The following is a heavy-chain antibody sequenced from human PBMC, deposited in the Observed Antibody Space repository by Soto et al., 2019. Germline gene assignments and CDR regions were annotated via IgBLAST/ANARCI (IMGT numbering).Heavy chain of an antibody. CDR2: INSDGSSV. D-gene: IGHD6-25*01. Sequence: EVQLVESGGGLVQPGGSLRLSCAASGFTLSDNWIHWVRRAPGKGLVWVSCINSDGSSVTYADSVKGRFTLSRDNAKNTWFLQMDSLRVEDTAMYYCVRAPEQRPFDYWGQGTLVTVSS. J-gene: IGHJ4*02. CDR3: VRAPEQRPFDY. CDR1: GFTLSDNW. V-gene: IGHV3-74*03.